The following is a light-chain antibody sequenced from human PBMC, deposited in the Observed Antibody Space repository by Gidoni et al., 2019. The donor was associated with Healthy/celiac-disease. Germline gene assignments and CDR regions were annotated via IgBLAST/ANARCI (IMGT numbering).Light chain of an antibody. Sequence: DIQMTQSPSSLSASVGDRVTITCRASQSIISYLNGYQQKPGKAPKLRIYAASSLQSGVPSRFSGSGSGTDFTLTISSLQPEDFATYYCQQSYSTPRITFGQGTRLEIK. CDR3: QQSYSTPRIT. CDR2: AAS. V-gene: IGKV1-39*01. J-gene: IGKJ5*01. CDR1: QSIISY.